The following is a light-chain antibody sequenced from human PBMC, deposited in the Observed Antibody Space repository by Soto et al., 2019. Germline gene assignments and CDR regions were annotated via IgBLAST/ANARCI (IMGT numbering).Light chain of an antibody. J-gene: IGKJ4*01. V-gene: IGKV3-20*01. CDR2: DAS. CDR1: QTFVSTY. CDR3: HYYGGSPT. Sequence: ELVLTQSPGTLSLSPGHRATLSCRASQTFVSTYLAWYQQKPGQAPRLLIYDASNRATGIPDRFSGSGSGRDFTLTISRLEPEDFAVYYCHYYGGSPTFGGGTKVEV.